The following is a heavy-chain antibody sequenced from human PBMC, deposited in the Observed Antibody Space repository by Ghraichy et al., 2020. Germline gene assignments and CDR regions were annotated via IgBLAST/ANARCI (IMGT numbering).Heavy chain of an antibody. CDR3: ARDLYDYVWGSYGSEVLDY. D-gene: IGHD3-16*01. CDR1: GYTFTSYG. J-gene: IGHJ4*02. CDR2: ISAYNGNT. V-gene: IGHV1-18*01. Sequence: ASVKVSCKASGYTFTSYGISWVRQAPGQGLEWMGWISAYNGNTNYAQKLQGRVTMTTDTSTSTAYMELRSLRSDDTAVYYCARDLYDYVWGSYGSEVLDYWGQGTLVTVSS.